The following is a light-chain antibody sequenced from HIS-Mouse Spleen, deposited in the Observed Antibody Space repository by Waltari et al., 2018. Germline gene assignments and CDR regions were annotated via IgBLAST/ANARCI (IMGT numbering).Light chain of an antibody. Sequence: QSALPQPAYVSGSPGQSITISCTGTSSDVGSYNLVSWYQQHPGKAPNLMIYEGSKRPSGVSKRFSGSKSGNTASLTISGLQAEDEADYYCCSYAGSSTWVFGGGTKLTVL. CDR2: EGS. CDR3: CSYAGSSTWV. CDR1: SSDVGSYNL. J-gene: IGLJ3*02. V-gene: IGLV2-23*01.